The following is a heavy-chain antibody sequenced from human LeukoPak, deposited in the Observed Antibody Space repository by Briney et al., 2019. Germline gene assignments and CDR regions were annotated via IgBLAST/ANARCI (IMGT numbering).Heavy chain of an antibody. Sequence: SVKVSCKASGGTFSSYAISWVRQAPGQGLEWMGRIIPILGIANHAQRFQGRVTITADKSTSTAYMELSSLRSEDTAVYYCAREGDDYGDYVSQYWGQGTLVTVSS. CDR3: AREGDDYGDYVSQY. D-gene: IGHD4-17*01. CDR2: IIPILGIA. J-gene: IGHJ4*02. V-gene: IGHV1-69*04. CDR1: GGTFSSYA.